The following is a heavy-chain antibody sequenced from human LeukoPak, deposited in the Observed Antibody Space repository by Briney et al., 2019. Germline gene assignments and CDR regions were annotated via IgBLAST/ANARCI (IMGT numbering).Heavy chain of an antibody. V-gene: IGHV3-53*01. J-gene: IGHJ6*02. CDR3: ATESGSGWSYYGMDV. Sequence: PGGSLRLSCAASGFTVSSNYMSWVRQAPGKGLEWVSVIYSGDSTYYADSVKGRFTISRDSSKNTLYLQMYSLRAEDTAVYYCATESGSGWSYYGMDVWGQGTTVTVFS. CDR1: GFTVSSNY. D-gene: IGHD6-19*01. CDR2: IYSGDST.